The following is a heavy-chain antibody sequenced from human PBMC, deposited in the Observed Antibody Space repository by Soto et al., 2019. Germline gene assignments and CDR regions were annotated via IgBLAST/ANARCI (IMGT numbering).Heavy chain of an antibody. J-gene: IGHJ4*02. D-gene: IGHD1-1*01. CDR2: ISSSGSYI. CDR3: ARDTRNSYYFDY. Sequence: EVQLVESGGGLVKPGGSLRLSCAASGFTFSSYSMNWVRQAPGKGLEWVSSISSSGSYIYYADSVKGRFTISRDNAKNSLYLQTNSLRAEDTAVYYCARDTRNSYYFDYWGQGTLVTVSS. CDR1: GFTFSSYS. V-gene: IGHV3-21*01.